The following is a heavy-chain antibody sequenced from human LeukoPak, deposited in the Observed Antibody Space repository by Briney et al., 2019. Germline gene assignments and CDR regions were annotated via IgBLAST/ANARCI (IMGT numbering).Heavy chain of an antibody. CDR3: ARGLAISYQLLYEMTAPFDY. J-gene: IGHJ4*02. CDR1: GYTFTGYY. Sequence: ASVKVSCKASGYTFTGYYMHWLRQAPGQGLEWMGWINPNSGGTNYAQKFQGRVTMTRDTSISTAYMELSRLRSDDTAVYYCARGLAISYQLLYEMTAPFDYWGQGTLVTVSS. D-gene: IGHD2-2*02. CDR2: INPNSGGT. V-gene: IGHV1-2*02.